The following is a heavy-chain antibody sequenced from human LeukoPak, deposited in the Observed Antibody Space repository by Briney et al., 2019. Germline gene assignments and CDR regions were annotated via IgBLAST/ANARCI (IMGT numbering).Heavy chain of an antibody. D-gene: IGHD4-17*01. J-gene: IGHJ3*02. Sequence: PSETLSLTCTVSGGSISSYYWSWIRQPPGKGLEWIGYIYYSGSTNYNPSLKSRVTISVDTSKNQFSLKLSSVTAADTAVYYCAGHLFLAKYGDYLYYAFDIWGQGTMVTVSS. CDR2: IYYSGST. CDR1: GGSISSYY. CDR3: AGHLFLAKYGDYLYYAFDI. V-gene: IGHV4-59*08.